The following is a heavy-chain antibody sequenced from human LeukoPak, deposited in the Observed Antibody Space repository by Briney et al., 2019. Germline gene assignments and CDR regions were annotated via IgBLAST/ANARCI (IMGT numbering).Heavy chain of an antibody. CDR1: GYTFTSFD. CDR3: ARGRPGSYFLY. CDR2: MNPNSGNT. V-gene: IGHV1-8*01. D-gene: IGHD3-10*01. J-gene: IGHJ4*02. Sequence: ASVKVSCKASGYTFTSFDINWVRQSTGQGLEWKGWMNPNSGNTGYAQKFQGRVTMTRSTSISTAYMELSSLTSEDTAVYYCARGRPGSYFLYWGQGTVVTVSS.